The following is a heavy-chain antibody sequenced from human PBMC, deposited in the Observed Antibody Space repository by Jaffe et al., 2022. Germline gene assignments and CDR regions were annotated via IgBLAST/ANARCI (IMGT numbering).Heavy chain of an antibody. V-gene: IGHV1-8*01. D-gene: IGHD6-13*01. CDR1: GYTFTSYD. CDR3: ATLYSSSWYRHNWFDP. CDR2: MNPNSGNT. J-gene: IGHJ5*02. Sequence: QVQLVQSGAEVKKPGASVKVSCKASGYTFTSYDINWVRQATGQGLEWMGWMNPNSGNTGYAQKFQGRVTMTRNTSISTAYMELSSLRSEDTAVYYCATLYSSSWYRHNWFDPWGQGTLVTVSS.